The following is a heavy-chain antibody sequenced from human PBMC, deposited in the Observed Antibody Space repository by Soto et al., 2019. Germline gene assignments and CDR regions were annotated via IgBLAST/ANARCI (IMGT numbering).Heavy chain of an antibody. CDR1: GGSISSYY. CDR2: VHDSWGP. V-gene: IGHV4-59*08. CDR3: ARQGFGALQGLVAV. Sequence: PLELLSLTCTVSGGSISSYYWSWIRQTPGKGLEWIGYVHDSWGPNYNPSLKSRVAISLDTSKSQFSLKLTSVTATDTAVYYCARQGFGALQGLVAVWGQGTTVTVSS. D-gene: IGHD3-10*01. J-gene: IGHJ6*02.